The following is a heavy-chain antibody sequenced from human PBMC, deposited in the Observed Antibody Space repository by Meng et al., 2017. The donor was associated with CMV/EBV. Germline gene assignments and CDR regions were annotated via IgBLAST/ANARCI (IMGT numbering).Heavy chain of an antibody. J-gene: IGHJ4*03. CDR1: GFTFSSYV. V-gene: IGHV3-48*03. CDR3: ARGLGGTPYFDY. D-gene: IGHD3-16*01. Sequence: GESLKISCAASGFTFSSYVMNWVRQAPGKGLEWVSYISSSGSTIYYADSVKGRFTISRGNAKNSLYLQMNSLRAEDTAVYYCARGLGGTPYFDYWGQGTTVTVSS. CDR2: ISSSGSTI.